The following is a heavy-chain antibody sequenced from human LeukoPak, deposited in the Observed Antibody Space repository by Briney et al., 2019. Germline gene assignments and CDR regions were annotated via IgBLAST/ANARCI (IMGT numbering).Heavy chain of an antibody. CDR1: GYSFTSYW. CDR2: IYPGDSDT. J-gene: IGHJ4*02. V-gene: IGHV5-51*01. D-gene: IGHD6-13*01. CDR3: ATPTAAAGGGLGY. Sequence: GESLKTSRKGSGYSFTSYWIGWVRQMPGKGLGWMGIIYPGDSDTRFSPSFQGQVTISADKSNSTAYLQCTSLKASDTAMYYCATPTAAAGGGLGYWGQGTLVTVSS.